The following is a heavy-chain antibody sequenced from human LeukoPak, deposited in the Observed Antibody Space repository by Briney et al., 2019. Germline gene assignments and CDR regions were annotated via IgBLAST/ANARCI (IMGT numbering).Heavy chain of an antibody. D-gene: IGHD3-22*01. V-gene: IGHV3-33*01. CDR3: AREDYDSSGYSNWFDP. J-gene: IGHJ5*02. CDR2: IWYDGSNK. CDR1: GFTFSSYG. Sequence: GGSLRLSCAASGFTFSSYGMHWVRQAPGKGLEWVAVIWYDGSNKYNADSVKGRFTISRDNSKNTLYLQMNSLRAEDTAVYYCAREDYDSSGYSNWFDPWGQGTLVTVSS.